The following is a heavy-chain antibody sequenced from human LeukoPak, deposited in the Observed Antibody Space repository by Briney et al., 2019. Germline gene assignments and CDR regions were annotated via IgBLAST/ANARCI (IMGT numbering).Heavy chain of an antibody. Sequence: SVKVSRKASGGTFSSYAISWVRQAPGQGLEWMGGIIPIFGTANYAQKFQGRVTITADESTSTAYMELSSLRSEDTAVYYCARPRRIQGAQPFDYWGQGTLVTVSS. CDR2: IIPIFGTA. V-gene: IGHV1-69*01. J-gene: IGHJ4*02. CDR1: GGTFSSYA. CDR3: ARPRRIQGAQPFDY. D-gene: IGHD3-10*01.